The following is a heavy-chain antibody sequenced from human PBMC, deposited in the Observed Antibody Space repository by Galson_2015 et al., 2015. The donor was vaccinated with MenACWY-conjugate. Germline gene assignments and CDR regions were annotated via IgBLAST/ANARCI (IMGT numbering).Heavy chain of an antibody. V-gene: IGHV3-23*01. CDR2: ISGSGVST. CDR3: AKTLGDVAIFPDY. CDR1: GFTFSSYA. D-gene: IGHD3-10*01. J-gene: IGHJ4*02. Sequence: SLRLSCAASGFTFSSYAMTWVRQAPGKGLEWVSAISGSGVSTYYAESVKGRFSISRDDSTNTLYLQMNSLRAEDTAVYYCAKTLGDVAIFPDYWGQGTLVTVSS.